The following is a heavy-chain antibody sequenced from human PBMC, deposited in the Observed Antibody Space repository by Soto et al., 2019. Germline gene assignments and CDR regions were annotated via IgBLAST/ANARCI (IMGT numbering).Heavy chain of an antibody. V-gene: IGHV1-69*01. CDR3: ASGASRWYPYFFDS. D-gene: IGHD6-13*01. J-gene: IGHJ4*02. CDR1: EGTFNSYA. CDR2: IIPYYNTL. Sequence: QAQVVQSGAEVRKPGSSVKLSCKASEGTFNSYAIAWVRQAPGQGLEWMGGIIPYYNTLNYAQKFQDRVTITADDSXXTVYMELSSLRSDDTAVYFCASGASRWYPYFFDSWAQGTLVTVSS.